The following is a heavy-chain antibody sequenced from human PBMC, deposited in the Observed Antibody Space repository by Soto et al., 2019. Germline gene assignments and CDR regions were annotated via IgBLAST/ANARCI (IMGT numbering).Heavy chain of an antibody. D-gene: IGHD7-27*01. Sequence: ASVKVSCKAAGYTFNAYSMHRVRQAPGQGLEWMGMINPSGDSTTYAQNFQGRVTMTRDTSTTTVYMELSGLRSEDTAVYYCARDWALDYWGQGTLVTVSS. V-gene: IGHV1-46*02. CDR2: INPSGDST. CDR1: GYTFNAYS. CDR3: ARDWALDY. J-gene: IGHJ4*02.